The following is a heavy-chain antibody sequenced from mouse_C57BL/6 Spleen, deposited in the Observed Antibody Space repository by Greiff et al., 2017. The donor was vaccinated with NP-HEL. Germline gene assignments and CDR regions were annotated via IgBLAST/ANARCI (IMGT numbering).Heavy chain of an antibody. V-gene: IGHV1-61*01. CDR2: IYPSDGDT. CDR3: SRRGYVSSSD. CDR1: GYTFTSYW. J-gene: IGHJ2*01. D-gene: IGHD1-1*01. Sequence: QVQLQQPGAELVRPGSSVKLSCKASGYTFTSYWMDWVKQRPGQGLEWIGKIYPSDGDTNYNQKFKDKATLTVDKSSSTAYMQLSSLTSEDSAVYYCSRRGYVSSSDWGKGTTLTVSS.